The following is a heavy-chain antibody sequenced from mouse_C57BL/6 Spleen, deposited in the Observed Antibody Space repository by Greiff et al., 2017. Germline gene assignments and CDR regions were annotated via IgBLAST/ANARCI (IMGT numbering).Heavy chain of an antibody. Sequence: QVQLQQPGAELVKPGASVKVSCKASGYTFTSYWMHWVKQRPGQGLEWIGRIHPSDSDTNYNQKFKGKATLTVDQSSSTAYMQLSRLTSEDSAVYYCARARGGFAGWGQGALVTVAA. CDR1: GYTFTSYW. CDR2: IHPSDSDT. J-gene: IGHJ3*01. V-gene: IGHV1-74*01. D-gene: IGHD3-3*01. CDR3: ARARGGFAG.